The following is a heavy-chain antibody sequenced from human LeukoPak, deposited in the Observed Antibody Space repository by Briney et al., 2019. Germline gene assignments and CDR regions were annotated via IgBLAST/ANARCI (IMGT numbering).Heavy chain of an antibody. V-gene: IGHV4-34*01. Sequence: KTSETLSLACAVYGGSFSGYYWSWIRQPPGKGLERIGEINHSGSTNYNPSLKSRVTISVGTSKNQFSLKLSSVTAADTAVYDCAARRSGRRIVVVVAATFDYWGQGTLVTVSS. CDR1: GGSFSGYY. D-gene: IGHD2-15*01. CDR2: INHSGST. J-gene: IGHJ4*02. CDR3: AARRSGRRIVVVVAATFDY.